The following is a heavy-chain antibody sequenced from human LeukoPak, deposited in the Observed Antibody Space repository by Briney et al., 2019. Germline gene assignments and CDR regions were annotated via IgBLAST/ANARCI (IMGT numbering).Heavy chain of an antibody. CDR3: ARDLGDTAMGHYFDY. J-gene: IGHJ4*02. CDR2: ISAYNGNT. Sequence: GASVKVSCKASGYTFTSYGISWVRQAPGQGLEWMGWISAYNGNTNYAQKFQGRVTITADKSTSTAYMELSSLRPEDTAVYYCARDLGDTAMGHYFDYWGQGTLVTVSS. D-gene: IGHD5-18*01. V-gene: IGHV1-18*01. CDR1: GYTFTSYG.